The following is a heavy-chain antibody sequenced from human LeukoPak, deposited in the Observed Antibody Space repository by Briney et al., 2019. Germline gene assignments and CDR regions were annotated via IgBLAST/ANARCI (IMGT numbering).Heavy chain of an antibody. CDR2: IRRRANDGTT. CDR3: TRADGDYDHHFFDY. Sequence: GESLRLSCTGSGFNFGDYGLSWVRQAPGKGLEWIGFIRRRANDGTTEYAASVKGRFTMSRDDSKSIVYLQMNGLQTEDTALYYCTRADGDYDHHFFDYWGQGTQVIVSS. J-gene: IGHJ4*02. V-gene: IGHV3-49*04. D-gene: IGHD4-17*01. CDR1: GFNFGDYG.